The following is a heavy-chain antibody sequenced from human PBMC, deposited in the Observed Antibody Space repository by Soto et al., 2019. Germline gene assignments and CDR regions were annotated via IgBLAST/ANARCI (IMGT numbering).Heavy chain of an antibody. Sequence: SLIPSCTTSGFTFSRYCMHWFRQAPGRGLEWLALISNDGNNKYYADSVKGRFTVSRDNFKNTLYLQMESLRAEDSAVYHCEKTAGRASWGQGTMVTVSS. CDR3: EKTAGRAS. V-gene: IGHV3-30*18. CDR2: ISNDGNNK. J-gene: IGHJ5*02. CDR1: GFTFSRYC.